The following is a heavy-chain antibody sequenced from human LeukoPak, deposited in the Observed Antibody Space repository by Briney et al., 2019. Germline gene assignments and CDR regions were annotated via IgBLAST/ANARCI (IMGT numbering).Heavy chain of an antibody. CDR2: SYHTGST. V-gene: IGHV4-61*02. CDR1: GDSMASSGYS. D-gene: IGHD5-24*01. J-gene: IGHJ4*02. Sequence: SETLSLTCAVSGDSMASSGYSWSWIRQPAGKGLEWIGRSYHTGSTNYNPSLSSRATISVDTSKKLFFLKLTSVTASDTAVYYCARVRRGHFDFWGQGTLVTVSS. CDR3: ARVRRGHFDF.